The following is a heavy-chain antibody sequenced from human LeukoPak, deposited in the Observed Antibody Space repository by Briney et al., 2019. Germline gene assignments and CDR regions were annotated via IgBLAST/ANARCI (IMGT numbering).Heavy chain of an antibody. CDR2: IYTSGST. CDR1: GGSISSGSYY. CDR3: ARIAYDFWSGYLFDP. D-gene: IGHD3-3*01. V-gene: IGHV4-61*02. Sequence: SQTLSLTCTVSGGSISSGSYYWSWIRQPAGKGLEWIGRIYTSGSTNYNPSLKSRVTISVDTPKNQFSLKLSSVTAADTAVYYCARIAYDFWSGYLFDPWGQGTLVTVSS. J-gene: IGHJ5*02.